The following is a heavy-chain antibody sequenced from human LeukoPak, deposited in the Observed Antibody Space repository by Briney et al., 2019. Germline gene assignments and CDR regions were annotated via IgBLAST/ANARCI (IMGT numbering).Heavy chain of an antibody. CDR2: IYPGDGST. CDR3: ARDQEAFDY. Sequence: ASVKVSCKASGYSFTSNYIHWVRQAPGQGLEWMGMIYPGDGSTSYAQKFQGRVTVTRDTSTSTVHMELSGLRSEDTAVYYCARDQEAFDYWGQGTLVTVSS. J-gene: IGHJ4*02. CDR1: GYSFTSNY. V-gene: IGHV1-46*01.